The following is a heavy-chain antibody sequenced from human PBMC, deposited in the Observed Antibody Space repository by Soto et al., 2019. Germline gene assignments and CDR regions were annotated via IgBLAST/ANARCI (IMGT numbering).Heavy chain of an antibody. CDR2: ISGSGGST. D-gene: IGHD6-13*01. Sequence: EVQLLASGGGLVQPGGSLRLSCAASGFTFSNYAVTWVRQAPGKGLEWVSTISGSGGSTYYADSVKGRFTISRDNSKNTLYLQMNSLRAEDTDVYYCAKDQGSSWYEIDYWGQGTLVTVSS. CDR1: GFTFSNYA. J-gene: IGHJ4*02. CDR3: AKDQGSSWYEIDY. V-gene: IGHV3-23*01.